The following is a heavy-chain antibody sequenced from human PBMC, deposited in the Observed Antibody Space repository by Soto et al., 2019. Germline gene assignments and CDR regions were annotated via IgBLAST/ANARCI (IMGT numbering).Heavy chain of an antibody. D-gene: IGHD2-2*01. V-gene: IGHV3-23*01. CDR1: GFTFSSYA. Sequence: SLRLSCAASGFTFSSYAMSWVRQAPGKGLEWVSAISGSGGSTYYADSVKGRFTISRDNSKNTLYLQMNSLRAEDTAVYYCAKDARRYCSSTSCLYGMDVWGQGTTVTVSS. J-gene: IGHJ6*02. CDR2: ISGSGGST. CDR3: AKDARRYCSSTSCLYGMDV.